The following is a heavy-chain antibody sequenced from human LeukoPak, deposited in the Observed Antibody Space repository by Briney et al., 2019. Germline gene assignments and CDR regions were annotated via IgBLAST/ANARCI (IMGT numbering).Heavy chain of an antibody. Sequence: GGSLRLSCAASGFIFKDYGMHWVRQAPGKGLEWVAVISYDGTRQFYSDSVKGRFAISRDNAKNTLYLQMNSLRAEDTAVYYCARDHNGAGDYWGQGALVTVSS. CDR1: GFIFKDYG. V-gene: IGHV3-30*03. CDR3: ARDHNGAGDY. D-gene: IGHD4-17*01. CDR2: ISYDGTRQ. J-gene: IGHJ4*02.